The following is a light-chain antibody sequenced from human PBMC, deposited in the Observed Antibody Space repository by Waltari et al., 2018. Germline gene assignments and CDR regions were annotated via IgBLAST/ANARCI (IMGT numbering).Light chain of an antibody. CDR3: MQALQTPS. CDR1: QILLHSNGYNY. J-gene: IGKJ2*01. V-gene: IGKV2-28*01. CDR2: LGS. Sequence: DIVMSQSPLSLPVTPGEPAFISCRSSQILLHSNGYNYLDWYLQKPGQSPQLLIYLGSTRASGVPDRFSGSGSGTDFTLKISRVEAEDVGVYYCMQALQTPSFGQGTKLEIK.